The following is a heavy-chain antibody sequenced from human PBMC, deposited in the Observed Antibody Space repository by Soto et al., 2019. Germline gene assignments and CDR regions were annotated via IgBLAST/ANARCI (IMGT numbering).Heavy chain of an antibody. CDR1: GFTFNNAW. V-gene: IGHV3-15*01. CDR3: ATSRASCFCFDY. D-gene: IGHD2-2*01. J-gene: IGHJ4*02. CDR2: IKINPAGGTV. Sequence: PGGSLRLSCATSGFTFNNAWMNWVRQAPGKGLEWVGRIKINPAGGTVDYTAPVKGRFTISRDDSENTLYLQMDSLRPEDTAVYYCATSRASCFCFDYWGQGALVTVSS.